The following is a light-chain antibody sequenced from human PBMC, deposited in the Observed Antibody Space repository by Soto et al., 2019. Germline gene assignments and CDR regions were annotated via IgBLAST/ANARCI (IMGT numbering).Light chain of an antibody. CDR3: QQYNDWPT. CDR1: QTVDSN. Sequence: EIVLTQSPATLSVSPGERVSLSCRASQTVDSNLAWYQQKPGQAPRLLIYGASTRATGIPDRFSXSESGTXXXXXXXSLQSADFAVYYCQQYNDWPTFGQGTKVEIK. CDR2: GAS. J-gene: IGKJ1*01. V-gene: IGKV3-15*01.